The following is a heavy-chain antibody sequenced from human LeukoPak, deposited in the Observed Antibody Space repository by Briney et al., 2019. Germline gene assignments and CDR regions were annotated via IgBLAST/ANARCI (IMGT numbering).Heavy chain of an antibody. CDR3: ARGLTLFDP. CDR1: GGSISSYY. J-gene: IGHJ5*02. V-gene: IGHV4-59*01. D-gene: IGHD1-20*01. CDR2: IYYSGST. Sequence: SETLSLTCIVSGGSISSYYWSWIRQPPGKGLEWIGYIYYSGSTNYNPSFKSRVTISIDKSKNQFSLKLSSVTATDTGVYYCARGLTLFDPWGQGTLVTVSS.